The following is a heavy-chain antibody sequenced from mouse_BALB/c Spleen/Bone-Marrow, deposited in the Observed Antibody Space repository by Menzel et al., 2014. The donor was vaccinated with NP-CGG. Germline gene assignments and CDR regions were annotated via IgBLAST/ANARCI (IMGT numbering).Heavy chain of an antibody. CDR3: ARGFDY. CDR1: GYTFTNYW. CDR2: INPSNGRT. J-gene: IGHJ2*01. V-gene: IGHV1S81*02. Sequence: QVQLQQSGAELVKPGASVKLSCKASGYTFTNYWMHWVKQRPGQGLKWIGEINPSNGRTNYNEKFKSKATLTVDKSSSTAYMQLSSLTSEDSAVYYCARGFDYWGQGTTLTVSS.